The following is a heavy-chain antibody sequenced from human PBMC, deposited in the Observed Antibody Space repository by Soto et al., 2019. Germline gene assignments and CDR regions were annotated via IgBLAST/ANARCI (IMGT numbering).Heavy chain of an antibody. J-gene: IGHJ6*02. CDR3: ARDAWYGVDV. V-gene: IGHV3-21*06. Sequence: GESLKISCAGSGFTFSSYSMNWVRQAPGKGLEWVSATSRSSDDIYYADSVKGRFTISRDNAKSSMYLQMNNLRAEDTAVYYCARDAWYGVDVWGQGTTVT. CDR2: TSRSSDDI. CDR1: GFTFSSYS.